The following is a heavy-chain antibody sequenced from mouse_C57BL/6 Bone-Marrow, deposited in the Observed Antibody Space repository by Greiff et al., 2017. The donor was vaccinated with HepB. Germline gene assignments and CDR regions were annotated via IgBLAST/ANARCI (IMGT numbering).Heavy chain of an antibody. CDR2: INPSSGYT. Sequence: QVQLQQSGAELARPGASVKMSCKASGYTFTSYTMHWVKQRPGQGLEWIGYINPSSGYTKYNQKFKDKATLTADKSSSTAYMQLSSLTSEDSAVYYCARFPLYGRYFDYWGQGTTLTVSS. CDR3: ARFPLYGRYFDY. CDR1: GYTFTSYT. D-gene: IGHD1-1*02. V-gene: IGHV1-4*01. J-gene: IGHJ2*01.